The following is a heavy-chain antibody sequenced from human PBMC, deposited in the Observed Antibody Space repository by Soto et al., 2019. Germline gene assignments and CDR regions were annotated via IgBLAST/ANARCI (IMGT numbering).Heavy chain of an antibody. CDR3: AVVYDILAPFDY. J-gene: IGHJ4*02. CDR1: GGSISSGGYY. Sequence: PSETLSLTCTVSGGSISSGGYYWSWIRQHPGKGLEWIGYIYYSGSTYYNPSLKSRVTISVDTSKNQFSLKLSSVTAADTAVYYCAVVYDILAPFDYWGQGTLVTVSS. D-gene: IGHD3-9*01. V-gene: IGHV4-31*03. CDR2: IYYSGST.